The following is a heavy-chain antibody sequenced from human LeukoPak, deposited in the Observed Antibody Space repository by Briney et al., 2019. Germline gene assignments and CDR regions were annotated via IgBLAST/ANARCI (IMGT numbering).Heavy chain of an antibody. Sequence: GGSLRLSCAASGFTFSSYWMSWVRQAPGKGLEWVGRIRSKANSYATAYAASVKGRFTISRDDSKNTAYLQMNSLKTEDTAVYYCTKDYGDYGNDAFDIWGQGTMVTVSS. CDR3: TKDYGDYGNDAFDI. CDR1: GFTFSSYW. V-gene: IGHV3-73*01. CDR2: IRSKANSYAT. J-gene: IGHJ3*02. D-gene: IGHD4-17*01.